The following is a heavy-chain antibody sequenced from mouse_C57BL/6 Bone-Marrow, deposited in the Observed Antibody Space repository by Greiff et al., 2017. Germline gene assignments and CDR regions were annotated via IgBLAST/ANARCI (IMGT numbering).Heavy chain of an antibody. Sequence: QVQLQQPGAELVKPGASVKLSCTASGYTFTSYWMHWVKQRPGRGLEWIGRIDPNSGGTKYNEKFKSKATLTVDQPSRTAYMQLSSLTSEDSAVYYCARRRLRVPYYFDYWGQGTTLTVSS. V-gene: IGHV1-72*01. D-gene: IGHD3-2*02. CDR2: IDPNSGGT. CDR3: ARRRLRVPYYFDY. CDR1: GYTFTSYW. J-gene: IGHJ2*01.